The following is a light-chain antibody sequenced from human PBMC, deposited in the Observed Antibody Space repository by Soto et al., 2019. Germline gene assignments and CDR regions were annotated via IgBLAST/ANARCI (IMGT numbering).Light chain of an antibody. CDR1: SSDVGGYKY. Sequence: QSVLTQPPSASGSPGQSVTISCTGTSSDVGGYKYVSWYQQHPGKVPKLMIYEVSKRPSGVPDRFSGSKSGNTASLTVSGLQAEDEADYYCAAWDDSLSGWEFGGGTQLTVL. V-gene: IGLV2-8*01. CDR3: AAWDDSLSGWE. J-gene: IGLJ3*02. CDR2: EVS.